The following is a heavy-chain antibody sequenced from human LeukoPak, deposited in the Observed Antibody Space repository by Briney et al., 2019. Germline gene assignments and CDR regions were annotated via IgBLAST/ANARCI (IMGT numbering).Heavy chain of an antibody. D-gene: IGHD3-16*02. V-gene: IGHV4-59*01. J-gene: IGHJ5*02. CDR1: GGSISSYY. Sequence: SETLSLTCTVSGGSISSYYWSWIRQPPGKGLEWIGYIYYSGSTNDNPSLKSRVTISVDTSKNQFSLKLSSVTAADTAVYYCARETYYDYVWGSYPDGRWFDPWGQGTLVTVSS. CDR2: IYYSGST. CDR3: ARETYYDYVWGSYPDGRWFDP.